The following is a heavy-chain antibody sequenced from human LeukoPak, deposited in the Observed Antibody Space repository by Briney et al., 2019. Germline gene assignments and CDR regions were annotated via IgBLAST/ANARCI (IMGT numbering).Heavy chain of an antibody. V-gene: IGHV4-59*01. CDR2: IYYSGST. J-gene: IGHJ3*02. Sequence: SETLSLTCTVSGGSISSYYWSWIRQSPGKGLEWIGYIYYSGSTNYNPSLKSRVTISVDTSKNQFSLKLSSVTAADTAVYYCAGCRRYDAFDIWGQGTMVTVSS. D-gene: IGHD2-15*01. CDR1: GGSISSYY. CDR3: AGCRRYDAFDI.